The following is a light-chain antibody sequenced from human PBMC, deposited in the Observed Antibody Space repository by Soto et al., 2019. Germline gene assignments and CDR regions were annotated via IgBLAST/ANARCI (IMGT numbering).Light chain of an antibody. V-gene: IGKV4-1*01. CDR3: QQYYNTPLT. CDR1: QSVLYSSNNKNY. J-gene: IGKJ4*01. Sequence: DIEMTQSPDSLAVSLGERATINCKSSQSVLYSSNNKNYLAWYQQKPGQPPKLLIYWASTRESGVPDRFSGSGSGTDFTLTISSLQAEDVALYYCQQYYNTPLTFGGGTKVEIK. CDR2: WAS.